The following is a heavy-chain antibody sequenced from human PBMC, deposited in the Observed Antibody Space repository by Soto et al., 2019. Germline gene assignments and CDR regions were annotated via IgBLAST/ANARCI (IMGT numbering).Heavy chain of an antibody. J-gene: IGHJ3*02. D-gene: IGHD2-2*03. CDR2: IIPIFGTA. Sequence: ASVKVSCKAPGGTFSSYAISWVRQAPGQGLEWMGGIIPIFGTANYAQKFQGRVTITADKSTSTAYMELSSLRSEDTAVYYCASGYCSSTSCYGNAFDIWGQGTMVTVSS. CDR1: GGTFSSYA. V-gene: IGHV1-69*06. CDR3: ASGYCSSTSCYGNAFDI.